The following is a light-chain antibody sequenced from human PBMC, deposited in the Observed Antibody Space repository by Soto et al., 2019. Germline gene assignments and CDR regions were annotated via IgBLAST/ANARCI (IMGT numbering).Light chain of an antibody. J-gene: IGKJ1*01. Sequence: DIQMTQSLSTLSASIGDRVSINCRASESVKSWLAWYQQKAGKAPKFLIYKASTLESGVPSRFSGSGSGTEFTLTISSLQPDDFATYYCQQYNTYPWTFGQGTKVDI. V-gene: IGKV1-5*03. CDR1: ESVKSW. CDR2: KAS. CDR3: QQYNTYPWT.